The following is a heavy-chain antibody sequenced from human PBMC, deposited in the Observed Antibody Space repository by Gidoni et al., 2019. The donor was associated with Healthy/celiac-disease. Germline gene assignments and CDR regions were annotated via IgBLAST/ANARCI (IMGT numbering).Heavy chain of an antibody. Sequence: KVSCKASGYTFTSYAMNWVRQAPGQGLEWMGWINTHTGTPTYAQGFTGRFVFSLDTSVSTAYLQISSLKAEDTAVYYCARTKGSAVTTEIDYWGQGTLVTVSS. D-gene: IGHD4-17*01. V-gene: IGHV7-4-1*02. CDR3: ARTKGSAVTTEIDY. CDR2: INTHTGTP. J-gene: IGHJ4*02. CDR1: GYTFTSYA.